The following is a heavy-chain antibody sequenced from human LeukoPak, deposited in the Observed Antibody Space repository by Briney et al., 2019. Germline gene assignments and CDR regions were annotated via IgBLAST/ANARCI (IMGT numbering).Heavy chain of an antibody. D-gene: IGHD6-19*01. CDR1: GFTFSSYA. V-gene: IGHV3-23*01. Sequence: GGSLRLSCAASGFTFSSYAMSWVRQAPGKGLEWVSTINTSGGTTHYADSVRGRFSISRDNSRNTLFLQVNSLRAEDTAVYYCSKEGGNSGWYDFDYWGQGTLVTVSS. CDR2: INTSGGTT. CDR3: SKEGGNSGWYDFDY. J-gene: IGHJ4*02.